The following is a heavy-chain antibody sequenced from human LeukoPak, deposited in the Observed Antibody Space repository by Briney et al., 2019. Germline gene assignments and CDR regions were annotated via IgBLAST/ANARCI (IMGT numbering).Heavy chain of an antibody. CDR2: IYYSGST. CDR1: GGSISSGVYY. V-gene: IGHV4-30-4*01. Sequence: SETLSLTCTVSGGSISSGVYYWRWIRQPPGKGLEWIGYIYYSGSTYYNPSLKSRVTISVDTSKNQFSLKLSSVTAADTAVYYCARAPYSSGWNYYYYGMDVWGQGTTVTVSS. J-gene: IGHJ6*02. D-gene: IGHD6-19*01. CDR3: ARAPYSSGWNYYYYGMDV.